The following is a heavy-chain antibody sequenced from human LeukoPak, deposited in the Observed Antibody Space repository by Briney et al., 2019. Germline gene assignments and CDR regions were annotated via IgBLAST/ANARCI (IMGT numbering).Heavy chain of an antibody. D-gene: IGHD3-3*01. V-gene: IGHV3-23*01. CDR1: GFTFSSYA. CDR3: ARDRYYDFWSGQGGFDY. Sequence: GGSLRLSCAASGFTFSSYAMSWVRQAPGKGLEWVSAISGSGGSTYYADSVKGRFTISRDNSKNTLYLQMNSLRAEDTAVYYCARDRYYDFWSGQGGFDYWGQGTLVTVSS. J-gene: IGHJ4*02. CDR2: ISGSGGST.